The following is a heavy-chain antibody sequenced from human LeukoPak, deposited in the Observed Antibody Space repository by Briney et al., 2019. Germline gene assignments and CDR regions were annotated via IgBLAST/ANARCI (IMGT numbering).Heavy chain of an antibody. Sequence: GSLRLSCAASVFTFTSHWMHWVRQAPGRGLEWVSRITSDGKSTIDADSVKGRFTVSRDNAKNTVYLQMNSLRAEDTAVYYCVREGYGPGNYPFDHWGQGALVTVSS. CDR1: VFTFTSHW. D-gene: IGHD3-10*01. V-gene: IGHV3-74*01. CDR2: ITSDGKST. J-gene: IGHJ4*02. CDR3: VREGYGPGNYPFDH.